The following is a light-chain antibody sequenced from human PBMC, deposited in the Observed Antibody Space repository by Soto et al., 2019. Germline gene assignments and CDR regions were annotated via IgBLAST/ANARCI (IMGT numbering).Light chain of an antibody. CDR1: QSVGSA. Sequence: EIVMTQSPATLSVSPGETATLSCRASQSVGSAVAWYQHKPGQAPRLVIVAASIRATGVPGRLSGGGSGTEFTLTISSLQSEDFAVYYCQQYKNWPPLSCGGGTTVEIK. J-gene: IGKJ4*01. CDR3: QQYKNWPPLS. V-gene: IGKV3-15*01. CDR2: AAS.